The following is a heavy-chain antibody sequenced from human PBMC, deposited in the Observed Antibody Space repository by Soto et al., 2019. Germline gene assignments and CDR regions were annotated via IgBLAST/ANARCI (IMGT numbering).Heavy chain of an antibody. CDR2: IWFDGTNK. CDR1: GFPFGSYH. V-gene: IGHV3-33*01. D-gene: IGHD3-10*01. J-gene: IGHJ4*02. Sequence: PGGSLRLSCAASGFPFGSYHMHWVRQAPGKGLEWVAVIWFDGTNKYYADSVKGRFTISRDNSKNTLYLQMNSLRAEDTAVYYCARNIKFDGDRIYWGQGTLVTVSS. CDR3: ARNIKFDGDRIY.